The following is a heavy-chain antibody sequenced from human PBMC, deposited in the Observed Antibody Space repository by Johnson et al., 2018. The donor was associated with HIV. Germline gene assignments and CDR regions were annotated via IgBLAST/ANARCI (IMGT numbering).Heavy chain of an antibody. V-gene: IGHV3-23*04. CDR3: ASWHGDYGNAFDI. D-gene: IGHD4-17*01. J-gene: IGHJ3*02. CDR2: LSGSGGST. CDR1: GFTFSSYA. Sequence: VQLVESGGGLVQPGGSLRLSCAASGFTFSSYAMSWVRQAPGKGLEWVSALSGSGGSTYFAYSVKGRFTISRDNSKNTLYLQMNSLRAEDTAVYYCASWHGDYGNAFDIWGQGTMVTVSS.